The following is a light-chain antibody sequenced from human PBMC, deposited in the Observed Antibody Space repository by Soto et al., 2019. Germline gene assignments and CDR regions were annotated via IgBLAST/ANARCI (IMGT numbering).Light chain of an antibody. CDR3: SSYTSSSTV. V-gene: IGLV2-14*01. J-gene: IGLJ1*01. CDR1: SSDVGGYNY. Sequence: QSVLTQPASVSGSPGQSITISCTGTSSDVGGYNYVSWYQQHPGKAPKLMIYEVSNRPSVLSNSFSGYTTAHTAPPAISGPHPEDEADYYCSSYTSSSTVFVTGTKVPDL. CDR2: EVS.